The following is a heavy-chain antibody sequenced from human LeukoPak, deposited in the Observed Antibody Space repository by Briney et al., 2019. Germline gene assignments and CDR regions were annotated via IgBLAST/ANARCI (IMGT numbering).Heavy chain of an antibody. CDR3: ARFDYYGSGSYRSFDY. CDR2: IYYSGST. CDR1: GGSISSYY. Sequence: PSETLSLTCTVSGGSISSYYWSWIRQPPGKGLEWIGYIYYSGSTNYNPSLKSRVTISVDTSKNQFSLKLSSVTAADTAVYYCARFDYYGSGSYRSFDYWGQGTLVTVSS. V-gene: IGHV4-59*12. J-gene: IGHJ4*02. D-gene: IGHD3-10*01.